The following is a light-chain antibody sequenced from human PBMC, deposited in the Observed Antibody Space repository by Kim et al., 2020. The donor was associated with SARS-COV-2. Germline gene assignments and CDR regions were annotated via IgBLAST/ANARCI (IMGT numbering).Light chain of an antibody. J-gene: IGLJ1*01. Sequence: MVTISCSGSSSNIGINFVNWYQQLPGTAPKLLIYDSNQRPSGVPDRFSGSKSGTSASLAISGLQSEDEADYFCATWDDSLTGFVLGTGTKVTVL. V-gene: IGLV1-44*01. CDR2: DSN. CDR3: ATWDDSLTGFV. CDR1: SSNIGINF.